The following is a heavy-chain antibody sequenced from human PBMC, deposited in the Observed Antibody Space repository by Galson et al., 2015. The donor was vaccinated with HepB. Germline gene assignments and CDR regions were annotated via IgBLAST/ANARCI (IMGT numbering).Heavy chain of an antibody. CDR1: GLTFSKYG. Sequence: SLRLSCAASGLTFSKYGMHWVRQAPGKGLVWVAVISYDGSNKYYEDSVKGRFTISRDNSKNTLYLQMNSLRAEDTAVYYCAKDPGGGMDVWGQGTTVTVSS. V-gene: IGHV3-30*18. J-gene: IGHJ6*02. CDR2: ISYDGSNK. D-gene: IGHD3-10*01. CDR3: AKDPGGGMDV.